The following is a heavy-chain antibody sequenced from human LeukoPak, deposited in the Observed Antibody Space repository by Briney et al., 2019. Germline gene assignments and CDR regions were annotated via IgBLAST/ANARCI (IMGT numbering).Heavy chain of an antibody. CDR1: GFTFSTYA. CDR2: IWYDGSDK. V-gene: IGHV3-33*08. Sequence: PGGSLRLSCAASGFTFSTYAMNWVRQAPGKGLEWVAIIWYDGSDKYYADSVKGRFTVSRDNSKNTLYLQMNSLRAEDTAVYYCARAFYCSSTSCYKALYYFDYWGQGTLVTVSS. CDR3: ARAFYCSSTSCYKALYYFDY. D-gene: IGHD2-2*02. J-gene: IGHJ4*02.